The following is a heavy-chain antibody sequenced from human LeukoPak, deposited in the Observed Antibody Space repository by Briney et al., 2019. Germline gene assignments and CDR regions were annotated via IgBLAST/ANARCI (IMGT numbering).Heavy chain of an antibody. J-gene: IGHJ6*03. CDR2: IIPIFGTA. V-gene: IGHV1-69*06. Sequence: SVKVSCKASGGTFSSYAISWVRQAPGQGLEWMGGIIPIFGTANYAQKFQGRVTITADKSTSTAYMELSSLRSEDTAVYYCARPAASRLSYYYMDVWGKGTTVTVSS. CDR3: ARPAASRLSYYYMDV. CDR1: GGTFSSYA. D-gene: IGHD2-2*01.